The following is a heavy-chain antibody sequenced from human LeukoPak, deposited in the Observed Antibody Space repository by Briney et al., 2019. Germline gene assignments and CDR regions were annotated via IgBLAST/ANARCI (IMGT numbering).Heavy chain of an antibody. D-gene: IGHD3-10*01. CDR1: GGSISSSSYY. CDR3: ARGVLILWNYYYYYYMDV. V-gene: IGHV4-39*07. J-gene: IGHJ6*03. CDR2: IYYSGST. Sequence: SETLSLTCTVSGGSISSSSYYWGWVRQPPGKGLEWIGTIYYSGSTYYNPSLQSRVTISVDTSKNQFSLKLSSVTAADTAVYYCARGVLILWNYYYYYYMDVWGKGTTVTVSS.